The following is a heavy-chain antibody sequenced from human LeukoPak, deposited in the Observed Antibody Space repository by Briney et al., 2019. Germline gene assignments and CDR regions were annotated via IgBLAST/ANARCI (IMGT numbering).Heavy chain of an antibody. D-gene: IGHD3-22*01. CDR2: IYYSGST. CDR3: ARESWGDSSGYYRMDY. V-gene: IGHV4-39*02. Sequence: PSETLSLTCTVSGGSISSSSYYWGWIRQPPGKGLEWIGSIYYSGSTYYNPSLKSRATISVDTSKNQFSLKLSSVTAADTAVYYCARESWGDSSGYYRMDYWGQGTLVTVSS. CDR1: GGSISSSSYY. J-gene: IGHJ4*02.